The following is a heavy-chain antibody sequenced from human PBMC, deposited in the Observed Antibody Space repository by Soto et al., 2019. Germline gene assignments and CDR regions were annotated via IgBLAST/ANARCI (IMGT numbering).Heavy chain of an antibody. J-gene: IGHJ6*02. CDR2: INHSGST. CDR3: ARGRSGLTGYYREYYYYYGMDV. V-gene: IGHV4-34*01. D-gene: IGHD3-9*01. Sequence: GSLRLSCAASGFTFSSYEMNWVRQPPGKGLEWIGEINHSGSTNYNPSLKSRVTISVDTSKNQFSLKLSSVSAADTAVYYCARGRSGLTGYYREYYYYYGMDVWGQGTTVTVSS. CDR1: GFTFSSYE.